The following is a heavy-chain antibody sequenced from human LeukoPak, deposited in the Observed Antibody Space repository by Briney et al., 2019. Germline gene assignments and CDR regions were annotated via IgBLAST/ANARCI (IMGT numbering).Heavy chain of an antibody. CDR3: ASVYYSSGYYYGYFDY. D-gene: IGHD3-22*01. Sequence: SVKVSCKASGGTFSSYAISWVRQAPGQGLEWMGRIIPIFGTAHYAQKFQGRVTITTDESTSTAYMELSSLRSEDTAVYYCASVYYSSGYYYGYFDYWGQGTLVTVSS. J-gene: IGHJ4*02. CDR2: IIPIFGTA. CDR1: GGTFSSYA. V-gene: IGHV1-69*05.